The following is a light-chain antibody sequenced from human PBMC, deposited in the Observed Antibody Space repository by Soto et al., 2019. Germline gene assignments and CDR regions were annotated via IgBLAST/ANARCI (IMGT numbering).Light chain of an antibody. Sequence: SVLIQPATEYGSPGQSNSISCTGTSSDVGSYNLVSWYQQHPGKAPKLMIYEVSKRPSGVSNRFSGSKSGNTAFLTISGLRWGEEANYYCCSYGGSSTPYVFVARTKFTGL. CDR2: EVS. J-gene: IGLJ1*01. CDR3: CSYGGSSTPYV. CDR1: SSDVGSYNL. V-gene: IGLV2-23*02.